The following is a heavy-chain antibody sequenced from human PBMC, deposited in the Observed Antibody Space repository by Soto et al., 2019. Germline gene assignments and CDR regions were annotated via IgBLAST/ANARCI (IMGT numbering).Heavy chain of an antibody. Sequence: HPGGSLRLSCAASGFTFSSYSMNWVRQAPGKGLEWVSYISSSSSTIYYADSVKGRFTISRDNAKNSLYLQMNSLRAEDTAVYYCARDDYSSLALFDYWGQGTLVTVSS. V-gene: IGHV3-48*01. CDR3: ARDDYSSLALFDY. D-gene: IGHD6-13*01. CDR2: ISSSSSTI. CDR1: GFTFSSYS. J-gene: IGHJ4*02.